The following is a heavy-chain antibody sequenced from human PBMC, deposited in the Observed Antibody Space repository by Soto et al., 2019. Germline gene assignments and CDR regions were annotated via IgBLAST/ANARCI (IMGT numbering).Heavy chain of an antibody. CDR3: ARDGGRYYYYYGMDV. Sequence: QVQLQESGPGLVKPSQTLSLTCTVSGGSISSGGYYWSWIRQHPGKGLEWIGYIYYSGSTYYNPSLKSRVTISVDTSKNQCSLKLSSVTAADTAVYYCARDGGRYYYYYGMDVWGQGTTVTVSS. J-gene: IGHJ6*02. D-gene: IGHD3-10*01. CDR1: GGSISSGGYY. V-gene: IGHV4-31*03. CDR2: IYYSGST.